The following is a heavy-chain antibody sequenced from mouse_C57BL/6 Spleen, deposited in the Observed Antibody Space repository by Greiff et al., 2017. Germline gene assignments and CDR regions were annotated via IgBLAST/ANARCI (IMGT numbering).Heavy chain of an antibody. J-gene: IGHJ2*01. CDR3: ARSLITTVGFDY. V-gene: IGHV1-82*01. CDR1: GYAFSSSW. CDR2: IYPGDGDT. D-gene: IGHD1-1*01. Sequence: VQLQQSGPELVKPGASEKISCKASGYAFSSSWMNWVKQRPGKGLEWIGRIYPGDGDTNYNGKFKGKATLTADKSSSTAYMQLSSLTSEDSAVYFCARSLITTVGFDYWGQGTTLTVSS.